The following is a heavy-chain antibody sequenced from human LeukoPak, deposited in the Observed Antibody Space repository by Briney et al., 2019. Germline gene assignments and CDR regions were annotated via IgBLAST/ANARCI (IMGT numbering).Heavy chain of an antibody. J-gene: IGHJ3*02. CDR1: GFTFSSYG. D-gene: IGHD3-22*01. Sequence: SGRSLRLSCAASGFTFSSYGMHWVRQAPGKGLEWVAVISYDGSNKYYADSVKGRFTISRDNSKNTLYLQMNSLRAEDTAVYYCAKPRLTMIVVTDAFDIWGQGTMVTVSS. CDR3: AKPRLTMIVVTDAFDI. V-gene: IGHV3-30*18. CDR2: ISYDGSNK.